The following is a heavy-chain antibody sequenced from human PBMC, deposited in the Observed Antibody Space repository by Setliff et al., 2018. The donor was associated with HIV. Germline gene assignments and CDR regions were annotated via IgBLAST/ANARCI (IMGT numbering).Heavy chain of an antibody. CDR1: GVSIDTHY. Sequence: PEETLSLTCTVSGVSIDTHYWSWIRQSPGKGLEWIGHFYYRGSPRYNPSLRSRVTISGDMSKNQFSLKLHAMAAADTAVYFCASGYSSSSYFDYWGQGSLVTVSS. J-gene: IGHJ4*02. CDR3: ASGYSSSSYFDY. V-gene: IGHV4-59*11. D-gene: IGHD6-6*01. CDR2: FYYRGSP.